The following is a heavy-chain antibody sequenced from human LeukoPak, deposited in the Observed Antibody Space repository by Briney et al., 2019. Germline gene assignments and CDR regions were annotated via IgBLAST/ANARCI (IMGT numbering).Heavy chain of an antibody. D-gene: IGHD1-26*01. V-gene: IGHV3-23*01. CDR1: GFTFSSYA. CDR2: ISGSGGST. J-gene: IGHJ6*02. Sequence: PGGSLRLSCAASGFTFSSYAMSWVRQAPGKGLEWVSAISGSGGSTYYADSVKGRFTISRDNSKNTLYLQMNSLRAEDTAVYYCARVLRAPKLYYGMDVWGQGTTVTVSS. CDR3: ARVLRAPKLYYGMDV.